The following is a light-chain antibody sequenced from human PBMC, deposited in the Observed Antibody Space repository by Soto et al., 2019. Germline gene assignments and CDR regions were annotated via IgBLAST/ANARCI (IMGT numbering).Light chain of an antibody. CDR1: SSNIGSNF. J-gene: IGLJ1*01. CDR3: AGWDDRLSGYV. Sequence: QSVLTQPPSASGTPGQRVTISCSGRSSNIGSNFVYWYQHLPGTAPKLVIYRNSQRTSGVPDRFSGSKSGTSASLAISGLQSENEADYYCAGWDDRLSGYVFGPGTKLTVL. V-gene: IGLV1-47*01. CDR2: RNS.